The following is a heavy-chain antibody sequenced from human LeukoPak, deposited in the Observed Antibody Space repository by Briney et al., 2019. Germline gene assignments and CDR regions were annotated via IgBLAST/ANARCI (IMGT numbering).Heavy chain of an antibody. CDR1: GFTFSSYS. J-gene: IGHJ6*02. D-gene: IGHD1-1*01. CDR3: ARDRNAYYYYGMDV. V-gene: IGHV3-48*01. CDR2: ISSSSSTI. Sequence: GSLRLSCAASGFTFSSYSMNWVRQAPGKGLEWVSYISSSSSTIYYADSVKGRFTISRDNAKNSLYLQMNSLRAEDTAVYYCARDRNAYYYYGMDVWGQGTTVTVSS.